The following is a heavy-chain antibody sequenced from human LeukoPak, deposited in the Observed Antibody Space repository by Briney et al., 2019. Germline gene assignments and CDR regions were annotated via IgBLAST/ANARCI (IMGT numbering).Heavy chain of an antibody. D-gene: IGHD5-18*01. CDR3: ARSRIQLWDDY. J-gene: IGHJ4*02. CDR1: GFTFSNCA. Sequence: GGSLRLSCAASGFTFSNCAMSWVRQAPGKGLEWVANIKQDGSEKYYVDSVKGRFTISRDNAKNSLYLQMNSLRAEDTAVYYCARSRIQLWDDYWGQGTLVTVSS. V-gene: IGHV3-7*01. CDR2: IKQDGSEK.